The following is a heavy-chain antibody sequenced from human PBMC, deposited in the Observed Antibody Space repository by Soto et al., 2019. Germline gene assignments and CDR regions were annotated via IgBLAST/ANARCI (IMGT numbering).Heavy chain of an antibody. CDR1: GGTFSSYA. CDR3: AESRGDHITFFGVYYYYGMDV. V-gene: IGHV1-69*01. J-gene: IGHJ6*02. CDR2: IIPIFGTA. D-gene: IGHD3-3*01. Sequence: QVRLVQSGAEVKKPGSSVKVSCKASGGTFSSYAISWVRQAPGQGLEWMGGIIPIFGTANYAQKFQGRVTITANESTSTAYMGLSSLRSEDTAVYYCAESRGDHITFFGVYYYYGMDVWGQGTTVTVSS.